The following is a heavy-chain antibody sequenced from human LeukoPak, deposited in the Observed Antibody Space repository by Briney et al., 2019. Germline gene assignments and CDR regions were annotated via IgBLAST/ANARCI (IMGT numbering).Heavy chain of an antibody. Sequence: GESLKISCAASGFTFSSYGMHWVRQAPGKGLEWVAFIRYDGSNKYYADSVKGRFTISRDNSKNTLYLQMNSLRAEDTAVYYCAKSGRDGDYGWGQGTLVTVSS. CDR3: AKSGRDGDYG. CDR1: GFTFSSYG. J-gene: IGHJ4*02. V-gene: IGHV3-30*02. D-gene: IGHD4-17*01. CDR2: IRYDGSNK.